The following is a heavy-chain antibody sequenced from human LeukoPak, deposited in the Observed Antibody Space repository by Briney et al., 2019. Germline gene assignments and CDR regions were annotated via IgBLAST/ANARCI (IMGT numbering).Heavy chain of an antibody. CDR2: IYHSGST. CDR1: GGSISSYY. CDR3: ARLKGTLMVDY. Sequence: SETLSLTCSVSGGSISSYYWSWIRQFSGKGLEWIGHIYHSGSTVYNPSLRSRVSISIDMSKNQFSLRLTSVTAADTAMYFCARLKGTLMVDYWGQGALVTVSS. D-gene: IGHD1-1*01. V-gene: IGHV4-59*01. J-gene: IGHJ4*02.